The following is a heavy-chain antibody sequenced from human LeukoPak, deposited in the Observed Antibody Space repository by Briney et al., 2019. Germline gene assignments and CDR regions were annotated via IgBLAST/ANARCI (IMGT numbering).Heavy chain of an antibody. CDR2: ISYDGSNK. Sequence: GSLRLSCAASGFTFSSYSMNWVRQAPGKGLEWVAVISYDGSNKYYADSVKGRFTISRDNSKNTLYLQMNSLRAEDTAVYYCARAPRLVWGQGTMVTVSS. CDR3: ARAPRLV. CDR1: GFTFSSYS. J-gene: IGHJ3*01. V-gene: IGHV3-30*03.